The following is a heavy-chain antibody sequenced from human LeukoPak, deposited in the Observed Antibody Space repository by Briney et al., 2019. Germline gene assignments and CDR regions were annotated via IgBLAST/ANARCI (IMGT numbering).Heavy chain of an antibody. V-gene: IGHV3-30-3*01. Sequence: PGRSLRLSCAASGFTFSSYAMPWVRQAPGKGLEWVAVISYDGSNKYYADSVKGRFTISRDNSKNTLYLQMNSLRAEDTAVYYCAREDIVVVPAAHYGVWGQGTLVTVSS. J-gene: IGHJ4*02. CDR1: GFTFSSYA. CDR2: ISYDGSNK. CDR3: AREDIVVVPAAHYGV. D-gene: IGHD2-2*01.